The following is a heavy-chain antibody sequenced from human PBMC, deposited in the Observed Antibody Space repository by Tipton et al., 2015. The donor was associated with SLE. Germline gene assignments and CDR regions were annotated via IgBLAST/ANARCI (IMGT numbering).Heavy chain of an antibody. CDR2: ISGSGGST. CDR3: TRPSGPRYSSSTVGMDV. J-gene: IGHJ6*02. Sequence: GSLRLSCAASGFTFSNYAMHWVRQAPGKGLEWVSAISGSGGSTYYADSVKGRFTISRDNSKNTLYLQMNSLRAEDTAVYYCTRPSGPRYSSSTVGMDVWGQGTTVTVSS. V-gene: IGHV3-23*01. CDR1: GFTFSNYA. D-gene: IGHD6-13*01.